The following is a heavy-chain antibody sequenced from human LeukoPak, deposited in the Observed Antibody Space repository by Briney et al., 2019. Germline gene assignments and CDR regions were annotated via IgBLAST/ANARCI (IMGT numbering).Heavy chain of an antibody. CDR1: GGSISSYY. V-gene: IGHV4-4*09. CDR2: IYTSGST. CDR3: ARRDSSGYYGY. Sequence: PSETLSLTCTVSGGSISSYYWSWIRQPPGEGLEWIGYIYTSGSTNYNPSLKSRVTVSVDTSKNQFSLKLSSVTAADTAVYYCARRDSSGYYGYWGQGTLVTVFS. J-gene: IGHJ4*02. D-gene: IGHD3-22*01.